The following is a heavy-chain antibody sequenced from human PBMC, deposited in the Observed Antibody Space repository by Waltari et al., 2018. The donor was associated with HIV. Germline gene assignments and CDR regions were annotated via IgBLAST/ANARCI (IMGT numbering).Heavy chain of an antibody. CDR3: ARDRVSGGHDWWFDL. Sequence: QVQLVQSGAEVKKPGASVTVSCKASGYTLSGYYMKWVRQAPGQGLERMGRIDLNRGGSNYAQNFQDRVTMTRDTSISTAYMEVRSLTSDDTAVYYCARDRVSGGHDWWFDLWGRGTLVTVSS. CDR1: GYTLSGYY. V-gene: IGHV1-2*06. D-gene: IGHD2-15*01. J-gene: IGHJ2*01. CDR2: IDLNRGGS.